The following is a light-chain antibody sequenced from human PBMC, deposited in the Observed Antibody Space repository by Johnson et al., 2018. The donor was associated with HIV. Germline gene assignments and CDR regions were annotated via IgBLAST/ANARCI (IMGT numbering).Light chain of an antibody. CDR2: ENN. CDR3: ETWDSSLSGV. CDR1: SSNIANNY. V-gene: IGLV1-51*01. J-gene: IGLJ1*01. Sequence: QSVLTQPPSVSSAPGQKVTISCSGSSSNIANNYVSWYQQIPGTAPKLLIYENNKRPSGIPDRFSGSKSGTSATLGITGLQTGDEADYYCETWDSSLSGVFGTWTKVTVL.